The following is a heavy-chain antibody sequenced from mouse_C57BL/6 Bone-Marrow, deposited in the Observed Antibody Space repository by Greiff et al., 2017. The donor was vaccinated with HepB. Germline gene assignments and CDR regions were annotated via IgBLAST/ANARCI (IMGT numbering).Heavy chain of an antibody. CDR1: GFTFSSYA. J-gene: IGHJ1*03. D-gene: IGHD2-5*01. CDR3: ARYTIVTTHWYFDV. CDR2: ISDGGSYT. Sequence: EVKLVESGGGLVKPGGSLKLSCAASGFTFSSYAMSWVRQTPEKRLEWVATISDGGSYTYYPDNVKGRFTISRDNAKNNLYLQMSHLKFEDTAMYYCARYTIVTTHWYFDVWGTGTTVTVSS. V-gene: IGHV5-4*03.